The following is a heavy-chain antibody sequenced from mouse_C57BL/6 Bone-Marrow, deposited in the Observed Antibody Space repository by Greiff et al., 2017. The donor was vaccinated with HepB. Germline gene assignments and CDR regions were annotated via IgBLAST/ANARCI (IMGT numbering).Heavy chain of an antibody. J-gene: IGHJ2*01. D-gene: IGHD1-1*01. V-gene: IGHV5-17*01. Sequence: EVMLEESGGGLVKPGGSLKLSCAASGFTFSDYGMHWVRQAPEKGLEWVAYISSGSSTIYYADTVKGRFTISRDNAKNTLFLQMTSLRSEDTAMYYCARLLRGDYWGQGTTLTVSS. CDR1: GFTFSDYG. CDR2: ISSGSSTI. CDR3: ARLLRGDY.